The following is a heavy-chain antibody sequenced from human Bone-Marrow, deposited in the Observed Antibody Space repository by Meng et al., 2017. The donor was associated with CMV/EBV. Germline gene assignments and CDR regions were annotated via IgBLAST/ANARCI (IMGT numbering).Heavy chain of an antibody. Sequence: VGSGGGRVPPGSSLRLSWAASGFTFSSYAMHWVRQAPGKGLEWVAVISYDGSNKYYADSVKGRFTISRDNSKNTLYLQMNSLRAEDTAVYYCAREIAAATPDYWGQGTLVTVSS. D-gene: IGHD6-13*01. V-gene: IGHV3-30-3*01. CDR1: GFTFSSYA. J-gene: IGHJ4*02. CDR2: ISYDGSNK. CDR3: AREIAAATPDY.